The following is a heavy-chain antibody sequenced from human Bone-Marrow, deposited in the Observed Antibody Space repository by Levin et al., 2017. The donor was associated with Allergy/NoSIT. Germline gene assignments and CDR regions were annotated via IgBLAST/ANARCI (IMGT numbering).Heavy chain of an antibody. Sequence: GGSLRLSYTTSGFTFSNYAMSWFRQAPGKGLEWVGFIRSKAYGGTTEYAASVKGRFTISRDDFKSIVYLQMDSLKTEDTAVYYCSRAGIYSSSWYSHFFDYWGQGTLVTVSS. CDR3: SRAGIYSSSWYSHFFDY. D-gene: IGHD6-13*01. CDR2: IRSKAYGGTT. J-gene: IGHJ4*02. V-gene: IGHV3-49*03. CDR1: GFTFSNYA.